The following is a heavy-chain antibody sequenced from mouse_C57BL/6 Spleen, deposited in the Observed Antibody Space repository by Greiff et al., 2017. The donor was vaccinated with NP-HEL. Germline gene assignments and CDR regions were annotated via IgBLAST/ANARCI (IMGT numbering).Heavy chain of an antibody. J-gene: IGHJ1*03. V-gene: IGHV3-6*01. CDR2: ISYDGSN. Sequence: EVKVEESGPGLVKPSQSLSLTCSVTGYSITSGYYWNWIRQFPGNKLEWMGYISYDGSNNYNPSLKNRISITRDTSKNQFFLKLNSVTTEVTATYYCARKGDYGYDEGYFDVWGTGTTVTVSS. D-gene: IGHD2-2*01. CDR1: GYSITSGYY. CDR3: ARKGDYGYDEGYFDV.